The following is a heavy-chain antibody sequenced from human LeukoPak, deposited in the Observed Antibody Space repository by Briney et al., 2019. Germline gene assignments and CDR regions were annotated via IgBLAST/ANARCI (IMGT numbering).Heavy chain of an antibody. V-gene: IGHV3-21*03. CDR3: ATHYDFWSGYYKGRARKGY. D-gene: IGHD3-3*01. J-gene: IGHJ4*02. Sequence: PGGSLRLSCAASGFTFSSYSMTWVRQAPGEGLEWVSSISSSSSYIYYADSVRGRFTISRDNANNSLYLQMNSLRAADTPVYYCATHYDFWSGYYKGRARKGYWGQGTLVTVSS. CDR2: ISSSSSYI. CDR1: GFTFSSYS.